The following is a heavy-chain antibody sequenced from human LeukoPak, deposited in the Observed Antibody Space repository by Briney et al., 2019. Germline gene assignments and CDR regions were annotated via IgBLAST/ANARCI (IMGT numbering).Heavy chain of an antibody. Sequence: ASVKVSCKASGYTFTDYYMHWVRQAPGQGLEWMGVINPSGGSTNYTQKFQGRVTMTRDTSTCTVYMELRSLRSEDTALYYCARDKRGQGWLQLQYFQHWGQGTLVTVSS. J-gene: IGHJ1*01. CDR3: ARDKRGQGWLQLQYFQH. CDR2: INPSGGST. V-gene: IGHV1-46*01. CDR1: GYTFTDYY. D-gene: IGHD5-24*01.